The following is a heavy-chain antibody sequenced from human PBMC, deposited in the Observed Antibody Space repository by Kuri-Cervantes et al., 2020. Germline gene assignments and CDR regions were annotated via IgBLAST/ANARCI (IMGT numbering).Heavy chain of an antibody. Sequence: SETLSLTCAVYGGSFSGYYWSWIRQPPGKGLEWIGEINHSGSTNYNPSLKSRVTISVDSSKNQFSLKLTSVTAADTAVYSCARDRLAMVVWGQGALVTVSS. CDR1: GGSFSGYY. CDR2: INHSGST. D-gene: IGHD5-18*01. J-gene: IGHJ4*02. CDR3: ARDRLAMVV. V-gene: IGHV4-34*01.